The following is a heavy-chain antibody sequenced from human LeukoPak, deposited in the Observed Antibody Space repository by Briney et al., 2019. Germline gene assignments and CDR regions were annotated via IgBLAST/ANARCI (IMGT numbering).Heavy chain of an antibody. CDR2: IYYSGST. Sequence: SETLSLTCSVSGGSISTYYWSWIRQPPGKGLEWIGYIYYSGSTNYNPSLQSRVTITVDTSKNQFSLRLNSVTAADTAVYYCARSESWDYFDYWGQGTLVTVSS. CDR3: ARSESWDYFDY. CDR1: GGSISTYY. J-gene: IGHJ4*02. D-gene: IGHD1-26*01. V-gene: IGHV4-59*01.